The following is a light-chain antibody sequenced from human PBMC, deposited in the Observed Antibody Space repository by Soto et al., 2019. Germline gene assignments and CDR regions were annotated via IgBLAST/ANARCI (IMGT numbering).Light chain of an antibody. CDR2: AAS. V-gene: IGKV1-12*01. CDR1: QGISSR. CDR3: QQANSFPWT. Sequence: DSQMNQSPSSVSASVGHRVTITCRASQGISSRLAWYQQKPGKAPKILIYAASSLQSGVPSRFSGSGSGTDFTLTISSLLPEDFATYDCQQANSFPWTFGQGTKVEIK. J-gene: IGKJ1*01.